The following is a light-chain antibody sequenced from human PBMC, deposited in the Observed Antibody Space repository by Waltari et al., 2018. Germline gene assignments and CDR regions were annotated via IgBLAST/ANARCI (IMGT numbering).Light chain of an antibody. J-gene: IGKJ1*01. V-gene: IGKV2-30*02. CDR1: QSLLHSGENTY. CDR3: MKGTHWPGT. Sequence: QSLLHSGENTYFNWFQHRTRPSPSRHFFCVSNPGSGVPDRFSGSGSGNDFTLKICRVAANDVWVYCCMKGTHWPGTFGQVTKVKIK. CDR2: CVS.